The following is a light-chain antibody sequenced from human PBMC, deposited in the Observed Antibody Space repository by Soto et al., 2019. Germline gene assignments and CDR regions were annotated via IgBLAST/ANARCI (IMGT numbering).Light chain of an antibody. CDR1: QSVLYSSNNKNY. CDR3: QHYYSTPFP. CDR2: WAS. Sequence: DIVMTQSPDSLAVSLGERATINCKSSQSVLYSSNNKNYLAWYQQKPGQPPKLLIYWASTRESGVPARFSGSGSGTDFTLTISSLQAEDVAVYYCQHYYSTPFPFGPGTKVDIK. J-gene: IGKJ3*01. V-gene: IGKV4-1*01.